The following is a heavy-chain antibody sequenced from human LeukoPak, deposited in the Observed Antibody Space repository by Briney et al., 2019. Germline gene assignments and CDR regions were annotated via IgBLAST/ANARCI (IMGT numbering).Heavy chain of an antibody. Sequence: GGSLRLSCAASGFTVSSNYMSWVRQAPGKGLEWVSVIYSGGSTYYADSVKGRFTISRDNSKSTLYLQMNSPRAEDTAVYYCARDGEVGATAYWGQGTLVTVSS. J-gene: IGHJ4*02. D-gene: IGHD1-26*01. CDR3: ARDGEVGATAY. V-gene: IGHV3-66*01. CDR2: IYSGGST. CDR1: GFTVSSNY.